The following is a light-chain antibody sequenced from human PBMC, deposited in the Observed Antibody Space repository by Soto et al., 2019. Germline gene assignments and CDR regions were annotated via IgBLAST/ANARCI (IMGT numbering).Light chain of an antibody. CDR2: EVT. J-gene: IGLJ3*02. CDR3: SSYTSSSTWV. Sequence: QSVLTQPASVSGSPGQSITISCTGTSSDVGGYNYVSWYQQHPGKVPKLMICEVTNRPQGVSNRFSGSKSGNTASLTISGLQTEDEADYYCSSYTSSSTWVFGGGTKVTVL. CDR1: SSDVGGYNY. V-gene: IGLV2-14*01.